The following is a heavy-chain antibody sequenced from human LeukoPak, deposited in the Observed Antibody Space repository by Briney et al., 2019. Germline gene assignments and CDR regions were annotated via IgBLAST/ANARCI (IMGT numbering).Heavy chain of an antibody. V-gene: IGHV4-59*01. J-gene: IGHJ4*02. CDR3: ARKVSSGWVFDF. CDR1: GGSIRSYF. Sequence: PSETLSLTCTVSGGSIRSYFWSWIRQPPGQGLESIGYIHNSGRFNYNPSLKSRVTISLDTSKNQFSLKLSSVTAADTAVYYCARKVSSGWVFDFWGQGTLVTVSS. CDR2: IHNSGRF. D-gene: IGHD6-19*01.